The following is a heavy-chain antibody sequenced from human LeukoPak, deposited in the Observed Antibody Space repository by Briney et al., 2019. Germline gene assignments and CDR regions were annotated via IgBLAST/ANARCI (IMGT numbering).Heavy chain of an antibody. CDR2: IYTSGTT. D-gene: IGHD3-3*01. V-gene: IGHV4-4*07. CDR3: ARGGFATDAFDI. Sequence: SETLSLTCTVSGGSISSYYWSWIRQPAGKGLEWIGRIYTSGTTYYNPSLKSRVTISVDRSKNQFSLKLSSVTAADTAVYYCARGGFATDAFDIWGQGTMVTVSS. CDR1: GGSISSYY. J-gene: IGHJ3*02.